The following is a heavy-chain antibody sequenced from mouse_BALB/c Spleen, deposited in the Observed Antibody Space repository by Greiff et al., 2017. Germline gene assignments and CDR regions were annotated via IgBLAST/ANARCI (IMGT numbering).Heavy chain of an antibody. Sequence: DVKLVESGGGLVKPGGSLKLSCAASGFTFSSYAMSWVRQSPEKRLEWVAEISSGGSYTYYPDTVTGRFTISRDNAKNTLYLEMSSLRSEDTAMYYCARDRSYFFDYWGQGTTLTVSS. CDR3: ARDRSYFFDY. CDR2: ISSGGSYT. J-gene: IGHJ2*01. V-gene: IGHV5-9-4*01. CDR1: GFTFSSYA.